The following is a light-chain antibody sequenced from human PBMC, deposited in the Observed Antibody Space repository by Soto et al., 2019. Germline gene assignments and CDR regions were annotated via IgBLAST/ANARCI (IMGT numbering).Light chain of an antibody. Sequence: EIVLTQSPATLSLSPGERATLSCRASQSVSSNLAWYQQKPGQPPRLLIYGASTRATAIPARFSGSGSGTEFSLTISSLQPDDFATYYCQQYKSYSKTFGQGTKVDIK. V-gene: IGKV3-15*01. CDR3: QQYKSYSKT. CDR1: QSVSSN. J-gene: IGKJ1*01. CDR2: GAS.